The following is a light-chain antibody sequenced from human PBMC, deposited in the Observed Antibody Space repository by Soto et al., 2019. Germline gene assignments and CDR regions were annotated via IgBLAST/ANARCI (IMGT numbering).Light chain of an antibody. CDR3: QQTFSTPHT. V-gene: IGKV1-39*01. CDR2: GAS. Sequence: DIQMTQSPSSLSASVGDRVTITCRASQNINNYVTWCQHKPGKAPNLLIYGASRLQSGVPSRFSGSGSGTYFTLTISSLQPEDFATYYCQQTFSTPHTFGQGTNLEI. J-gene: IGKJ2*01. CDR1: QNINNY.